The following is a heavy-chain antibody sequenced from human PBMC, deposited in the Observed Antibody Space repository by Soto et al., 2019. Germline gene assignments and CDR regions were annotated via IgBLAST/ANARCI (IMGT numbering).Heavy chain of an antibody. V-gene: IGHV4-39*01. CDR3: ARRLYYDSSGFEGGGMDV. J-gene: IGHJ6*02. CDR1: DGSSNGRNYY. CDR2: IYYSGST. Sequence: ENLSIASAVSDGSSNGRNYYCGGISLPRGKGLEGIGSIYYSGSTYYNPSLKSRVTISVDTSKNQFSLKLSSVTAADTAVYYCARRLYYDSSGFEGGGMDVWGQGTTVT. D-gene: IGHD3-22*01.